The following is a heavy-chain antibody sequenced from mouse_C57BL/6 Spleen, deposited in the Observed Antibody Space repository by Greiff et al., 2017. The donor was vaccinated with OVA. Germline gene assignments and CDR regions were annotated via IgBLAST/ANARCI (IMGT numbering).Heavy chain of an antibody. V-gene: IGHV1-76*01. CDR2: IYPGSGNT. CDR3: ARGDAGGYFDV. CDR1: GYTFTDYY. J-gene: IGHJ1*03. Sequence: QVQLKQSGAELVRPGASVKLSCKASGYTFTDYYINWVKQRPGQGLEWIARIYPGSGNTYYNEKFKGKATLTAEKSSSTAYMQLSSLTSEDSAVYFCARGDAGGYFDVWGTGTTVTVSS.